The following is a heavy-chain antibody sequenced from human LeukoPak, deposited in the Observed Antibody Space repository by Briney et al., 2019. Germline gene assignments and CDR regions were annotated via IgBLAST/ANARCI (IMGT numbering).Heavy chain of an antibody. J-gene: IGHJ6*03. Sequence: SETLSLTCAVYGGSFSGYYWSWIRQPPGKGLEWIGEINHSGSTNYNPSLKSRVTISVDTSKNQFSLKLSSVTAAHTAVYYCARHSGYSSSYYYYYYMDVWGKGTTVTISS. CDR3: ARHSGYSSSYYYYYYMDV. D-gene: IGHD6-13*01. V-gene: IGHV4-34*01. CDR1: GGSFSGYY. CDR2: INHSGST.